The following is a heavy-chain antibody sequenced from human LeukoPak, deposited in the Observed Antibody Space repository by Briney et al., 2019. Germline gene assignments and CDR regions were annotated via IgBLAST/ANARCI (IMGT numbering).Heavy chain of an antibody. CDR3: ARECDCGGDCYSVPGCSNYYFDY. V-gene: IGHV3-7*01. D-gene: IGHD2-21*02. J-gene: IGHJ4*02. CDR1: RFTFSSYW. Sequence: PGGSLRLSYAASRFTFSSYWMSWVRQAPGKGLEWVANIKQDGSEKYYVDSVKGRFTISRDNAKNSLYLQMNSLRAEDTAVYYCARECDCGGDCYSVPGCSNYYFDYWGQGTLVTVSS. CDR2: IKQDGSEK.